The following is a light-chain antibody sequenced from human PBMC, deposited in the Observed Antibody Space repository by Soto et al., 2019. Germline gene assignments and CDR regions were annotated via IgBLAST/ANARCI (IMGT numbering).Light chain of an antibody. CDR2: GAS. J-gene: IGKJ1*01. CDR3: QQYQNWPPT. Sequence: EIVMTQSPATLSVSPGERATLSCGASQSVSSNLAWYQQKPGQAPRLLIYGASTRATGIPARFSGSGSGTEFTLTIRSLQSEDFAVYYCQQYQNWPPTFGQGTKVEFK. V-gene: IGKV3-15*01. CDR1: QSVSSN.